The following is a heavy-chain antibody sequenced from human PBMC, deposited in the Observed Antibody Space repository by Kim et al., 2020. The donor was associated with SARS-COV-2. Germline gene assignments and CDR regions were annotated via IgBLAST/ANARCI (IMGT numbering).Heavy chain of an antibody. CDR3: AGERYSSFNRFYYYV. V-gene: IGHV3-48*03. CDR1: GFTFSSYD. Sequence: GGSLRLSCTASGFTFSSYDMNWVRQAPGKGLEWVADISNSGSTKNYADSVKGRFTISRDNTKNSLYLQMTSLRAEDTALYYCAGERYSSFNRFYYYVWG. CDR2: ISNSGSTK. D-gene: IGHD3-22*01. J-gene: IGHJ6*03.